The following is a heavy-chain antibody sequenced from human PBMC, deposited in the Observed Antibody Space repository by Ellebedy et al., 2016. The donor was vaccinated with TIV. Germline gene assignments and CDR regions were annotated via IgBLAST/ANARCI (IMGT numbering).Heavy chain of an antibody. J-gene: IGHJ6*02. D-gene: IGHD4-17*01. CDR1: GGSINNYY. CDR2: IYYSGST. CDR3: ARDLTTPGGMDV. V-gene: IGHV4-59*01. Sequence: GSLRLXXTVSGGSINNYYWSWIRQPPGKGLEWIGYIYYSGSTNYNPSLKSRVTISVDTSKNQLSLKLSSVTAADTAVYYCARDLTTPGGMDVWGQGTTVTVSS.